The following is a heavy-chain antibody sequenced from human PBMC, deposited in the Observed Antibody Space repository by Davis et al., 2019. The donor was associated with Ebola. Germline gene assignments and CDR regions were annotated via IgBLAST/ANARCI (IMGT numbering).Heavy chain of an antibody. CDR1: GFTVSSNY. J-gene: IGHJ6*02. V-gene: IGHV3-53*04. D-gene: IGHD4-17*01. CDR3: ARDYGDYYYGMDV. CDR2: IYSGGST. Sequence: GESLKISCAASGFTVSSNYMSWVRQAPGKGLEWVSVIYSGGSTYYADSVKGRFTISRHNSKSTLYLQMNSLRAEDTAVYYCARDYGDYYYGMDVWGQGTTVTVSS.